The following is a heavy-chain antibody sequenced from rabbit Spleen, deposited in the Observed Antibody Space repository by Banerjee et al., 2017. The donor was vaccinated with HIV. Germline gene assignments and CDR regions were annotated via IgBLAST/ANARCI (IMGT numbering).Heavy chain of an antibody. V-gene: IGHV1S45*01. D-gene: IGHD2-1*01. CDR2: INAITGKA. Sequence: QEQLVESGGGLVKPEGSLKLSCTASGFSFSNKAVMCWVRQAPGKGLEWIACINAITGKAVYANWAKGRFTFSKTSSTTVTLQMTSLTAADTATYFCVRDLGYDDYSEKGYFNLWGPGTLVTVS. CDR3: VRDLGYDDYSEKGYFNL. CDR1: GFSFSNKAV. J-gene: IGHJ4*01.